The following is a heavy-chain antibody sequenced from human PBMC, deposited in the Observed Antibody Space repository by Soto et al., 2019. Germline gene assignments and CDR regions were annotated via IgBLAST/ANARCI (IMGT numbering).Heavy chain of an antibody. Sequence: SETLSLTCTVSGGSISSYYWSWIRQPPGKGLEWIGYIYYSGSTNYNPSLKSRVTISVDTSKNQFSLKLSSVTAADTAVYYCARLEYSSSSYYHYGRDVWGQGPTVTVSS. CDR3: ARLEYSSSSYYHYGRDV. J-gene: IGHJ6*02. D-gene: IGHD6-13*01. V-gene: IGHV4-59*01. CDR1: GGSISSYY. CDR2: IYYSGST.